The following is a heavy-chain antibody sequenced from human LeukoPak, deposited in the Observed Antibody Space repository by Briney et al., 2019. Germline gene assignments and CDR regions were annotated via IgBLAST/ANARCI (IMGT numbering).Heavy chain of an antibody. CDR3: ARDALGMSGVGFFDL. D-gene: IGHD7-27*01. Sequence: SDPVSLPCSVSGHPISAYRWIWLRHPAGKALEWSGRLCTSEISNYNPSLESRVTMSLDTSKKQFSLKLTSVTAADTAVYYCARDALGMSGVGFFDLWGRGTLVTVSS. J-gene: IGHJ2*01. CDR2: LCTSEIS. CDR1: GHPISAYR. V-gene: IGHV4-4*07.